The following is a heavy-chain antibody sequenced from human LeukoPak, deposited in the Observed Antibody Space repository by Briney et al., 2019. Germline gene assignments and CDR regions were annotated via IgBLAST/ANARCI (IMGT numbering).Heavy chain of an antibody. D-gene: IGHD6-13*01. CDR3: AKGLGKVIAAAGTSGFDS. V-gene: IGHV3-43*01. CDR1: GFNFDDYT. CDR2: INWDGGST. Sequence: GGSLRLSCAASGFNFDDYTMHWVRQIPGKSLEWVSLINWDGGSTFYADSVKGRFTISRDTRKNFLYLQMISLRTEDTALYYCAKGLGKVIAAAGTSGFDSWGRGTLVTVSS. J-gene: IGHJ4*01.